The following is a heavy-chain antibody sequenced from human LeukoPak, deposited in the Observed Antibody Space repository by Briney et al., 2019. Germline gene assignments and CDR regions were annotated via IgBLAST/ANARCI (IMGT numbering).Heavy chain of an antibody. CDR1: GFTFSTYW. Sequence: SGGSLSFSCAASGFTFSTYWLSWVRQAPGKGLEWVANIKQDGSEKYYVDSVKGRFTISRDNAKNSLYLQMNSLRAEDTAVYYCARYNWNLDYWGQGTLVTVSS. V-gene: IGHV3-7*01. CDR2: IKQDGSEK. CDR3: ARYNWNLDY. J-gene: IGHJ4*02. D-gene: IGHD1-20*01.